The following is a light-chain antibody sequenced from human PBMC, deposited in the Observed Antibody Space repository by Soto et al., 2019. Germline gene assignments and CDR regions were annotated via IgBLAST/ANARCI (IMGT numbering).Light chain of an antibody. Sequence: DIQMTQSPSSLSASVGDRVTITCQASQGISSYLAWYQQKPGKVPKVLIYAASTLHSGVPSRFSGSGSGTEFTLTISNVQPEDVATYYCQKYYSAPETFGQGTKVEIK. CDR1: QGISSY. CDR2: AAS. CDR3: QKYYSAPET. V-gene: IGKV1-27*01. J-gene: IGKJ1*01.